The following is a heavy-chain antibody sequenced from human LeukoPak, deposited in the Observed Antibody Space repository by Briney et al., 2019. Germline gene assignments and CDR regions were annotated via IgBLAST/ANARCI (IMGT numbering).Heavy chain of an antibody. D-gene: IGHD3-10*01. V-gene: IGHV4-59*01. CDR2: IYYSGST. CDR3: ARRGGSGRSFDY. CDR1: GGSISSYY. Sequence: SETLSLTCTVSGGSISSYYWSWLRQPPGKGLEWIGYIYYSGSTNYNPSLKSRVTISVDTSKNQFSLKVSSVTAADTAVYYCARRGGSGRSFDYWGQGTLVTVPS. J-gene: IGHJ4*02.